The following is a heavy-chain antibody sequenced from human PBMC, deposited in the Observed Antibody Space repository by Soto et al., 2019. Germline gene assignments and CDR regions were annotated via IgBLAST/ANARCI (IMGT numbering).Heavy chain of an antibody. J-gene: IGHJ4*02. D-gene: IGHD3-10*01. CDR1: GFTFSSYA. CDR3: AKRELLLGVDY. V-gene: IGHV3-23*01. CDR2: ISGSGGST. Sequence: GGSLSLSCAASGFTFSSYAMSWVRQAPGKGLEWVSAISGSGGSTHYADSVKGRFTISRDNSKNTLYLQMNSLRAEDTAVYYCAKRELLLGVDYWGQGTLVTVSS.